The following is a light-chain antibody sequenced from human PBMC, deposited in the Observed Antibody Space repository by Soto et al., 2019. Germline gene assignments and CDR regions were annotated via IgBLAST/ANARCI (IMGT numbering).Light chain of an antibody. Sequence: EIVLTQSPATLSLSPGERATLSCRASQSVSSSYLAWYQQKPGQAPRLLIYGASNRATGIPSRFSGSGSGTDFTLTISSLQPEDFATYYCQQSYSTPRTFGQGTKVDIK. CDR1: QSVSSSY. CDR2: GAS. CDR3: QQSYSTPRT. V-gene: IGKV3-20*02. J-gene: IGKJ1*01.